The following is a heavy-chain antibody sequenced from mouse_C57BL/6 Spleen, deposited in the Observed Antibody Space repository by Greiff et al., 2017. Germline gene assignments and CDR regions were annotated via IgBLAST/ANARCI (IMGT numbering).Heavy chain of an antibody. V-gene: IGHV5-16*01. CDR2: INYDGSST. CDR1: GFTFSDYY. J-gene: IGHJ4*01. CDR3: ARDRGYYAMDY. Sequence: EVKLMESEGGLVQPGSSMQLSCTASGFTFSDYYMAWVRQVPEKGLEWVAHINYDGSSTYYLDSLKSRFIISRDNAKNILYLQMSSLKSEDTATYYCARDRGYYAMDYWGQGTSVTVSS.